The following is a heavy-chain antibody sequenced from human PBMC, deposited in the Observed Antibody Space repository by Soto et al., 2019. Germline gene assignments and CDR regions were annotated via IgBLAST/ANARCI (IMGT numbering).Heavy chain of an antibody. CDR1: GYTFTGFY. Sequence: ASVKVSCKASGYTFTGFYMHWVRQAPGQGLEWMGWINPNSGGTNYAQKFQGRVTMTRDTSISTAYMELSRLRSDDTAVYYCASLHCSGGSCQDPLPFDYWGQGTLVTVSS. CDR2: INPNSGGT. CDR3: ASLHCSGGSCQDPLPFDY. V-gene: IGHV1-2*02. D-gene: IGHD2-15*01. J-gene: IGHJ4*02.